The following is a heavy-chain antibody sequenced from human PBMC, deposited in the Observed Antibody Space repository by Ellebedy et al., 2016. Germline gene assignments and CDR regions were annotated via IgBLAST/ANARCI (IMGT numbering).Heavy chain of an antibody. D-gene: IGHD5-18*01. V-gene: IGHV1-2*04. CDR3: ARGGGGRSSWSYGLFDY. J-gene: IGHJ4*02. Sequence: ASVKVSCKASGYTFTDYYMHWVRQAPGQGLEWMGWINPNSGGTHCAQKFQGWVTMTRDTSISTAYMELNSLKSDDTAVYYCARGGGGRSSWSYGLFDYWGQGALVTVSS. CDR1: GYTFTDYY. CDR2: INPNSGGT.